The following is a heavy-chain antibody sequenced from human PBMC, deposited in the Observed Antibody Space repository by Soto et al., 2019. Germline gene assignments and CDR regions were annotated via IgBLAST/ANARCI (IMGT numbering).Heavy chain of an antibody. J-gene: IGHJ4*02. CDR3: ARVDYYDSSGYYGY. V-gene: IGHV1-18*04. CDR2: ISGYNGNT. D-gene: IGHD3-22*01. CDR1: GYTFTIYG. Sequence: QVQLVQSGAEVKKPGASVKVSCKASGYTFTIYGISWVRQAPGPGLEWMGWISGYNGNTDYAQNLQDRVTLTTDASTSSVYMELRSLRSAATAVYYCARVDYYDSSGYYGYWGQGTLITVSS.